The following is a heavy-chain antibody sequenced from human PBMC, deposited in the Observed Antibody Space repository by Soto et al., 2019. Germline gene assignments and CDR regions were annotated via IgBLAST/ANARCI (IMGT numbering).Heavy chain of an antibody. CDR1: GGTFSSYA. D-gene: IGHD5-18*01. V-gene: IGHV1-69*12. Sequence: QVQLVQSGAEVKKPGSSVKVSCKASGGTFSSYAISWVRQAPGQGLEWTGGIIPIFGTANYAQKFQGRVTSTADESTSTAYMELSSLRSEDTAVYYCASGIQLWGNYGMDVWGQGTTVTVSS. CDR2: IIPIFGTA. J-gene: IGHJ6*02. CDR3: ASGIQLWGNYGMDV.